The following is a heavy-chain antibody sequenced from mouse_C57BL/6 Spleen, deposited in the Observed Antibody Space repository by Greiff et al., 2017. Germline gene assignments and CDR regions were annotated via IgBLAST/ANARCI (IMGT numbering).Heavy chain of an antibody. CDR3: ARLGYYDYGFDY. J-gene: IGHJ2*01. Sequence: VQLQQSGPELVKPGASVKISCKASGYAFSSSWMNWVKQRPGKGLEWIGRIYPGDGDTNYNGKFKGKATLTADKASSTAYMQLSSLTSEDSAVYFCARLGYYDYGFDYWGQGTTLTVSS. CDR2: IYPGDGDT. CDR1: GYAFSSSW. D-gene: IGHD2-4*01. V-gene: IGHV1-82*01.